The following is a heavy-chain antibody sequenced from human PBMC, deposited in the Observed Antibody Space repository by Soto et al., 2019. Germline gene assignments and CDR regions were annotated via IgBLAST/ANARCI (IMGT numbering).Heavy chain of an antibody. CDR3: GRINSTVMPRGVIIN. CDR2: IYHSGIT. Sequence: QVQLQESGPGLVKPSGTLSLTCAVSGASVSSSNWWSWVRPPPGKGLEWIGEIYHSGITSYNPSHKSRVSQSLNKSQNQFSLELSCVSAADTDVDQCGRINSTVMPRGVIINWGQGTLVNVSS. J-gene: IGHJ4*02. CDR1: GASVSSSNW. V-gene: IGHV4-4*02. D-gene: IGHD3-10*01.